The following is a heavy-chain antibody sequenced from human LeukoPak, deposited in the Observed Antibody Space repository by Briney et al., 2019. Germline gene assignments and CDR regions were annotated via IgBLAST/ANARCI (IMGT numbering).Heavy chain of an antibody. D-gene: IGHD6-6*01. CDR1: GFTFSNFG. Sequence: GGSLRLSCAASGFTFSNFGMHWVRQAPGKGPEWVAFIRYDGSIENYADSVKGRFTISRDNTKDTVYLQMNSLRAEDTAVYYCARPLAPVDYWGQGTLVTVSS. CDR2: IRYDGSIE. CDR3: ARPLAPVDY. V-gene: IGHV3-30*02. J-gene: IGHJ4*02.